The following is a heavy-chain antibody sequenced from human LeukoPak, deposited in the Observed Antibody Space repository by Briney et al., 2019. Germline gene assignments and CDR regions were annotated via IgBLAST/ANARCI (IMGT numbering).Heavy chain of an antibody. CDR1: GGSISSYY. V-gene: IGHV4-59*01. J-gene: IGHJ4*02. D-gene: IGHD5-18*01. CDR2: IHYSGST. CDR3: VRVRSGYRYGYEMDY. Sequence: PSETLSLTCTVSGGSISSYYWSWIRQPPGKGLEWIGYIHYSGSTNYNPSLKSRVTISVDTSKNQFSLKLSSVTAADTAVYYCVRVRSGYRYGYEMDYWGQGTLVTVSS.